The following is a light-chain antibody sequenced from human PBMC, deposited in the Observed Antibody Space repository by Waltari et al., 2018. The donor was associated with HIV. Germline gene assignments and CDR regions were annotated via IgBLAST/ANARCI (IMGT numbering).Light chain of an antibody. Sequence: QSALTQPASVSGSPGQSIVLPCTGSSSDIGYYDSVSWYQQYPGPAPKALIYEVTSRPSGTSSRFSGSKSATTAFLAISKLQTDDEADYFCSSYTRRGTVVFGGGTRLTVL. CDR1: SSDIGYYDS. CDR2: EVT. J-gene: IGLJ2*01. CDR3: SSYTRRGTVV. V-gene: IGLV2-14*01.